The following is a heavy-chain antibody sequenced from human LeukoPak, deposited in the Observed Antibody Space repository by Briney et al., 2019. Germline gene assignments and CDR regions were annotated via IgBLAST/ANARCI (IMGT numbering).Heavy chain of an antibody. V-gene: IGHV1-18*01. Sequence: GASVKVSCKASGYNFIGYGITWVRQAPGQGLEWLGRISGYTGNTKFAQKFQGRVGMTRDTSTSTVYMELRSLRSEDTAVYYCASGYYDRSGAGGTIGAFDIWGQGTMVTVSS. CDR1: GYNFIGYG. D-gene: IGHD3-22*01. J-gene: IGHJ3*02. CDR3: ASGYYDRSGAGGTIGAFDI. CDR2: ISGYTGNT.